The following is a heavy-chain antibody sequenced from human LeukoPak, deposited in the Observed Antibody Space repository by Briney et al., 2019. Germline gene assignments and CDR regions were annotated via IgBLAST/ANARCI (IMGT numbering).Heavy chain of an antibody. D-gene: IGHD4-17*01. J-gene: IGHJ6*03. CDR1: GFTFSSYG. CDR3: AKDKNDYGDYYYIDV. Sequence: GGSLRLSCAASGFTFSSYGMHWVRQAPGKGLEWVAFIRHDGNHKNCADSVKGRFTISRDNSKNTLSLQMNSLRAEDTAVYYCAKDKNDYGDYYYIDVWGKGTTVTVSS. V-gene: IGHV3-30*02. CDR2: IRHDGNHK.